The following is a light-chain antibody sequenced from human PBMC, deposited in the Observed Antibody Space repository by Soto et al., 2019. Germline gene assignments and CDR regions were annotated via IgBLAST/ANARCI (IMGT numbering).Light chain of an antibody. CDR1: GSDVGGYNY. CDR2: EVN. J-gene: IGLJ1*01. CDR3: SSYAGSSNV. V-gene: IGLV2-8*01. Sequence: QSALTRPPSASGSPGQSGAIACTGTGSDVGGYNYVSWYQQHPGKAPKLMIYEVNKRPSGVPDRFSGSKSGNTASLTVSGLQAEDEADYYCSSYAGSSNVFGTRTKV.